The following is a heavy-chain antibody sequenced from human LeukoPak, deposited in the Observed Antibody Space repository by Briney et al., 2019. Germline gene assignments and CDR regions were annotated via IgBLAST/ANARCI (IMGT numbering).Heavy chain of an antibody. Sequence: ASVKVSCKASGYTFTSYYMHWVRQAPGQALEWMGIINPSGSSTSYAQKFQGRVTMTRDTSTSTVYMELSSLRSEDTAVYYCARGVSLYYYDSSGYYPMDVWGQGTTVTVSS. CDR1: GYTFTSYY. V-gene: IGHV1-46*01. CDR3: ARGVSLYYYDSSGYYPMDV. D-gene: IGHD3-22*01. CDR2: INPSGSST. J-gene: IGHJ6*02.